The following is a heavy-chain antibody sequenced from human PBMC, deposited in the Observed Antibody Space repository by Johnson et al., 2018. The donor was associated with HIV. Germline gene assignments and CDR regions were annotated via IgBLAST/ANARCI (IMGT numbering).Heavy chain of an antibody. J-gene: IGHJ3*02. Sequence: VQLVESGGGLVQPGGSLRLSCAASRFTFSNAWMSWVRQAPGKGLEWVGRIKSKTDGGTTAYAAPVKGRFTISRDDSKNTLYLQMNSLKTEDTAVYYCTTVDCGGDCYSGHAFDIWGQGTMVTVSS. V-gene: IGHV3-15*01. CDR1: RFTFSNAW. CDR2: IKSKTDGGTT. CDR3: TTVDCGGDCYSGHAFDI. D-gene: IGHD2-21*01.